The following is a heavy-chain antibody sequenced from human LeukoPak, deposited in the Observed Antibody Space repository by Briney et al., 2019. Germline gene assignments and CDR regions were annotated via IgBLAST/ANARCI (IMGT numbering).Heavy chain of an antibody. V-gene: IGHV1-24*01. Sequence: ASVKASCKVSGYTLTELSMHWVRQAPGKGLEWMGGFDPEDGETIYAQKFQGRVTMTEDTSTDTAYMELSSLRSEDTAVYYCAKGPVNYNWFDPWGQGTLVTVSS. J-gene: IGHJ5*02. CDR2: FDPEDGET. CDR1: GYTLTELS. D-gene: IGHD1-7*01. CDR3: AKGPVNYNWFDP.